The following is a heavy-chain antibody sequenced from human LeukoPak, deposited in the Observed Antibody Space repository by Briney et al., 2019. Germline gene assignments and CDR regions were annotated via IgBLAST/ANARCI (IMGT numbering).Heavy chain of an antibody. CDR1: GGSVSSYY. D-gene: IGHD5-18*01. J-gene: IGHJ6*03. CDR2: IYYSGST. V-gene: IGHV4-59*02. CDR3: ARERRMDTAMVYYYYYYMDV. Sequence: SETLSLTCTVSGGSVSSYYWSWIRQPPGKGLEWSGYIYYSGSTNYNPSLKSRVTISVDTSKNQFSLKLSSVTAADTAVYYCARERRMDTAMVYYYYYYMDVWGKGTTVTVSS.